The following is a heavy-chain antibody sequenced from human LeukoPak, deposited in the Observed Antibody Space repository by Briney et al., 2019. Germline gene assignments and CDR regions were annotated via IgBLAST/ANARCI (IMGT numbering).Heavy chain of an antibody. CDR1: RFTFSSYA. J-gene: IGHJ4*02. CDR3: ASSGYSYGYCVY. V-gene: IGHV3-30-3*01. D-gene: IGHD5-18*01. Sequence: PGGSLRLSCAASRFTFSSYAMHWVRQAPGKGLEWVAVISYDGSNKYYADSVKGRFTISRDNSKNTLYLQMNSLRAEDTAVYYCASSGYSYGYCVYWGQGTLVTVSS. CDR2: ISYDGSNK.